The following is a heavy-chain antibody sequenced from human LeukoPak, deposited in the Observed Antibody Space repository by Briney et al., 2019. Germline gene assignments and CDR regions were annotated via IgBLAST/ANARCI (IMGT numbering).Heavy chain of an antibody. J-gene: IGHJ6*02. CDR2: IYPGDSDT. V-gene: IGHV5-51*01. CDR1: GYSFTSYW. D-gene: IGHD5-12*01. Sequence: GGSLKISCKGPGYSFTSYWIGLVRQMPGKGLEWMGIIYPGDSDTRYSPSFQGQVTISADKSISTAYLQWSSLKASDTAMYYCARQGGYDSIGMDVWGQGTTVTVSS. CDR3: ARQGGYDSIGMDV.